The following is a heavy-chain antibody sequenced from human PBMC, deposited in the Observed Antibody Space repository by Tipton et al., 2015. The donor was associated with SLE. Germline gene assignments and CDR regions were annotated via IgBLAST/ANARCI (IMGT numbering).Heavy chain of an antibody. J-gene: IGHJ3*02. CDR3: ARDGQGFDAFDI. Sequence: QLVQSGAEVKKPGESLKISCKGSRYTFTSYWMHWVRQAPGKGLVWVSRINSGGSSTSYADSVKGRFTISRDNAKNTLYLQMNSLRAEDTAVYYCARDGQGFDAFDIWGQGTMVTVSS. CDR2: INSGGSST. CDR1: RYTFTSYW. V-gene: IGHV3-74*01.